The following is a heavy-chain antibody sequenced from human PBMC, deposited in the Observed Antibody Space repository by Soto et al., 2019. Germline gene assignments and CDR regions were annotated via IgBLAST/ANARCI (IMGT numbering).Heavy chain of an antibody. CDR2: ISTSSHTI. Sequence: GGSLRLSCAASGFTFRNYSMNWVRQPPGKGLEWISYISTSSHTIYYADAVKGRFTISRDNAKNSLYLQMNSLRAEDTAVYYCARDDIVVVPAAINPYYYYYYLDVWGKGTTVTVSS. V-gene: IGHV3-48*01. D-gene: IGHD2-2*02. J-gene: IGHJ6*03. CDR1: GFTFRNYS. CDR3: ARDDIVVVPAAINPYYYYYYLDV.